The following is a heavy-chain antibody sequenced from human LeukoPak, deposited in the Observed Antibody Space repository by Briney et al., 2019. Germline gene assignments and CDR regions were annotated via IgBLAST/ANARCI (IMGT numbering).Heavy chain of an antibody. J-gene: IGHJ6*03. CDR2: INHSGST. CDR3: ARHDRDSSGYYWNYYYFMDV. V-gene: IGHV4-34*01. CDR1: GFTVSSNS. D-gene: IGHD3-22*01. Sequence: GSLRLSCTVSGFTVSSNSMSWVRQAPGKGLEWIGEINHSGSTNYNPSLKSRVTTSVDTSKNQFSLKLSSVTAADTAVYYCARHDRDSSGYYWNYYYFMDVWGKGTTVTISS.